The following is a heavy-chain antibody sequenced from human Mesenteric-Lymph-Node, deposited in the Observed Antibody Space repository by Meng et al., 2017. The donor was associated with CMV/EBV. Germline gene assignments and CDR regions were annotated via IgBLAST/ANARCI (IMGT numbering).Heavy chain of an antibody. J-gene: IGHJ5*02. D-gene: IGHD4-17*01. V-gene: IGHV4-30-4*08. CDR3: ARDTRVGASDWFDP. CDR2: IHYSGSD. CDR1: GASISSDDYY. Sequence: SGASISSDDYYWSGIRQPPGKGLEWIGYIHYSGSDDYNPSLKSRVTISVDTSKNQFSLKLRSVTAADTAVYYCARDTRVGASDWFDPWGLGILVTVSS.